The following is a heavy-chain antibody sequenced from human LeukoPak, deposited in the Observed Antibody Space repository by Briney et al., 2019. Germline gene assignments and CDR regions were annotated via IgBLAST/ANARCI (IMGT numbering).Heavy chain of an antibody. J-gene: IGHJ4*02. CDR1: GFSFSSYG. Sequence: GRSLSLSCAASGFSFSSYGMHWVRQAPGKGLEWVAVISYDGSNKYYADSVKGRFTISRDNSKNTLYLQMNSLRAEDTAVYYCARRMWFGSFDYWGQGTLVTVSS. D-gene: IGHD3-10*01. V-gene: IGHV3-30*03. CDR2: ISYDGSNK. CDR3: ARRMWFGSFDY.